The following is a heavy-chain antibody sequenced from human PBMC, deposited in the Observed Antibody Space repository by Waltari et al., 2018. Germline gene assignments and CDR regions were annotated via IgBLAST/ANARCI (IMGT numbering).Heavy chain of an antibody. CDR1: GAAISRHY. CDR3: ATFSSGWYIGYFQH. J-gene: IGHJ1*01. CDR2: IYYSGGT. Sequence: QVQLQESGPGLVKPSETLSLTCPVTGAAISRHYSRWTRPPPGKGLEWSGYIYYSGGTNYNPSLKSRVTISVDTSKNQFSLKLSSVTAADTAVYYCATFSSGWYIGYFQHWGQGTLVTVSS. D-gene: IGHD6-19*01. V-gene: IGHV4-59*11.